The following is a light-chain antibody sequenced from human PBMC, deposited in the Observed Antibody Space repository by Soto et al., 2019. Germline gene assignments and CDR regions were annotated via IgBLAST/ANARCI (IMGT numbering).Light chain of an antibody. V-gene: IGKV1-5*03. J-gene: IGKJ4*01. Sequence: DIQMTQSPSTLYASVGDRVTITCRASQSIGASLAWFQQKPGKAPNLLIYKASSLESGVPSRFSGNGSGTEFTLTISTPQPDAFATYYCQQYNSSPLTFGGGTKVEIK. CDR3: QQYNSSPLT. CDR2: KAS. CDR1: QSIGAS.